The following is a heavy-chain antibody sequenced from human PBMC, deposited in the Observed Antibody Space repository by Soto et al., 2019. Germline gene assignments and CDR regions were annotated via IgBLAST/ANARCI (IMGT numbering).Heavy chain of an antibody. CDR1: GYTFRSYD. D-gene: IGHD5-12*01. J-gene: IGHJ6*02. Sequence: QVQLVQSGAEVKEPGASVTVSCKASGYTFRSYDVMWVRKAPGQGLEWMGWISVHNGKADYAENFQGRVIMTTDTSTATASMDLRGLRSDDTAVSYCARKGYIGNFAMDVWGQGTTVTVSS. CDR3: ARKGYIGNFAMDV. V-gene: IGHV1-18*04. CDR2: ISVHNGKA.